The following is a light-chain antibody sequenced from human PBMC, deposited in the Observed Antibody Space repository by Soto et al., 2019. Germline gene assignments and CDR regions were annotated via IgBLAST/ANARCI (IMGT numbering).Light chain of an antibody. CDR2: GAS. V-gene: IGKV3-20*01. Sequence: EIVLTQSPATLSLSPGERATLSCRASQSVSSSSLAWYQQKPGQAPRLLIYGASSRATSIPDRFSGSWSGTDFTLTISRVEPEDFGVYYCQQYGRGVTFGGGTKVEIK. CDR3: QQYGRGVT. CDR1: QSVSSSS. J-gene: IGKJ4*01.